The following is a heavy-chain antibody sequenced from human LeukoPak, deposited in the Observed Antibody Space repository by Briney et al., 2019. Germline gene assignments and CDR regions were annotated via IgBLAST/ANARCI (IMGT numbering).Heavy chain of an antibody. J-gene: IGHJ4*02. CDR1: GGSFSGYY. CDR3: ARSWTRGYYFDY. CDR2: INHRGST. V-gene: IGHV4-34*01. Sequence: PSETLSLTCAVYGGSFSGYYWSWIRQPPGKGLEWIGEINHRGSTNYNPSLKSRVTISVDTSKNQFSLKLSSVTAADTAVYYCARSWTRGYYFDYWGQGTLVTVSS. D-gene: IGHD6-13*01.